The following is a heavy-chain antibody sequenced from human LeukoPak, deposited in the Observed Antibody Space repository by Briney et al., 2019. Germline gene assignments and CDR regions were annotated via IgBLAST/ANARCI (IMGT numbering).Heavy chain of an antibody. CDR3: AVGFYGGWSADWFDP. Sequence: GGSLRLSCAASGFTFSSYWMSWVRQAPGKGLEWVANIKQDGSEKYYVDSVKGRFTISRDNAKNSLYLQMNSLRAEDTAVYYCAVGFYGGWSADWFDPWGQGTLVTVSS. J-gene: IGHJ5*02. CDR2: IKQDGSEK. D-gene: IGHD4-23*01. V-gene: IGHV3-7*01. CDR1: GFTFSSYW.